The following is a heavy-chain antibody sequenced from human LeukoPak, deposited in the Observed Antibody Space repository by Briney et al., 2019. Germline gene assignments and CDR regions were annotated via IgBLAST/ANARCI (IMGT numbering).Heavy chain of an antibody. CDR3: ARVGIDSSGWLGPRTFDY. J-gene: IGHJ4*02. V-gene: IGHV4-4*02. Sequence: SETLSLTCAVSGGSISSSNWWSRVRQPPGKGLEWIGEIYHSGSTNYNPSLKSRVTISVDRSKNQFSLKLSSVTAADTAVYYCARVGIDSSGWLGPRTFDYWGQGTPVTVSS. CDR1: GGSISSSNW. D-gene: IGHD6-19*01. CDR2: IYHSGST.